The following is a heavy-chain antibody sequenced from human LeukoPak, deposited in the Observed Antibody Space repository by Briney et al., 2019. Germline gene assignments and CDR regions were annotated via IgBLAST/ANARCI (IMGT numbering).Heavy chain of an antibody. Sequence: GGSLRLSCAASGFTFSSYSMNWVRQAPGKGLEWVSSISSSSSYMYYADSVKGRFTISRDNAKNSLYLQMNSLRAEDTAVYYCARDKSSSFWGQGTLVTVSS. J-gene: IGHJ4*02. D-gene: IGHD6-6*01. CDR1: GFTFSSYS. CDR2: ISSSSSYM. CDR3: ARDKSSSF. V-gene: IGHV3-21*01.